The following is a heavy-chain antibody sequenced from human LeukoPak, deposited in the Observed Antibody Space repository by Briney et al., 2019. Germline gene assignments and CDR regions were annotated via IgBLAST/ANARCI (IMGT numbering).Heavy chain of an antibody. Sequence: GESLKISCKGSGYSFTSYWIGWVRQMPGKGLEWMGIIYPGDSDTRYSPSFQGQVPISADKSISTAYLQWSSLKASDTAMYYCARQYYDSSGYYYAPIGYFDYWGRGTLVTVSS. D-gene: IGHD3-22*01. CDR1: GYSFTSYW. V-gene: IGHV5-51*01. J-gene: IGHJ4*02. CDR3: ARQYYDSSGYYYAPIGYFDY. CDR2: IYPGDSDT.